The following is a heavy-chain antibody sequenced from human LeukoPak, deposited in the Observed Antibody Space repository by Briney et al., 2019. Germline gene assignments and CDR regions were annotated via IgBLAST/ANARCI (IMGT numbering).Heavy chain of an antibody. Sequence: GGSLRLSRGASGFTFRSYAMSWVRQAPGKGLEWVSAISGSGGSTYYADSVKGRFTISRDNPKNTLYLQMNSLRAEDTAVYYCAKFDYYDSSGYYNKVLDAFDIWGQGTMVTVSS. CDR3: AKFDYYDSSGYYNKVLDAFDI. CDR1: GFTFRSYA. CDR2: ISGSGGST. D-gene: IGHD3-22*01. J-gene: IGHJ3*02. V-gene: IGHV3-23*01.